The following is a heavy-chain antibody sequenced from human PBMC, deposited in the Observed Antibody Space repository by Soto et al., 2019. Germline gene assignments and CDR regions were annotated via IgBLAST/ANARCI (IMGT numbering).Heavy chain of an antibody. CDR1: GFTFSSYS. CDR2: ISSSSSTI. CDR3: ARGLRPTAYFPNYYYYGMNV. V-gene: IGHV3-48*02. D-gene: IGHD4-4*01. Sequence: GGSLRLSCAASGFTFSSYSMNWVRQAPGKGLEWVSYISSSSSTIYYADSVKGRFTISRDNAKNSLYLQMNSLRDEDTAVYYCARGLRPTAYFPNYYYYGMNVWGQGTTVTVSS. J-gene: IGHJ6*02.